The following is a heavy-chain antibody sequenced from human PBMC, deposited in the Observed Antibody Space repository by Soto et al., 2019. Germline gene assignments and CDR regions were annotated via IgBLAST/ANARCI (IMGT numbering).Heavy chain of an antibody. CDR3: ARNLESEQWFFDN. J-gene: IGHJ4*02. Sequence: PSETLSLTCTVSGGSITSGDYYWSWIRQHPEKGLQWIAYISYSGSTYSNPSLESRVAISLDTSKNQFSLRLTSVTAADTAVYYCARNLESEQWFFDNWGQGTLVTVSS. CDR1: GGSITSGDYY. D-gene: IGHD6-19*01. CDR2: ISYSGST. V-gene: IGHV4-31*03.